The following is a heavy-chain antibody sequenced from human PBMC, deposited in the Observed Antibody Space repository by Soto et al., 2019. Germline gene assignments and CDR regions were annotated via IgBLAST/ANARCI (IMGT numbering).Heavy chain of an antibody. CDR1: GFTFSSYW. CDR2: INSDGSST. V-gene: IGHV3-74*01. J-gene: IGHJ6*02. CDR3: ARDKYGSSPDMTYYYYGMDV. D-gene: IGHD3-10*01. Sequence: GGSLRLSCAASGFTFSSYWMHWVRQAPGKGLVWVSRINSDGSSTSYADSVKGRFTISRDNAKNTLYLQMNSLRAEDTAVYYCARDKYGSSPDMTYYYYGMDVWGQGTTVTVSS.